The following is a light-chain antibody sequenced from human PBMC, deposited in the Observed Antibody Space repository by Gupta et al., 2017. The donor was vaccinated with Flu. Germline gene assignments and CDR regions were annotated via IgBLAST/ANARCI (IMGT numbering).Light chain of an antibody. CDR1: QPITNF. Sequence: DIHMTRSPCSLSASVGARVSITCRASQPITNFVNWYQQKSGEAPTLLISAASTLQRGVPSMFSGSGFWTDFTLPINNLQPEDFAVYFCQQRYPTPITFGQGTRLQI. J-gene: IGKJ5*01. CDR3: QQRYPTPIT. CDR2: AAS. V-gene: IGKV1-39*01.